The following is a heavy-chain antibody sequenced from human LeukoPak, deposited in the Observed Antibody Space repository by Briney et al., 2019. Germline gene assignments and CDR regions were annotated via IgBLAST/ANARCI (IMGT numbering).Heavy chain of an antibody. D-gene: IGHD3-10*01. Sequence: GGSLRLSCAASGFTFSSYWMHWVRQAPGKGLVWVSRINSDGSSTSYADSVKGRFTISRDNAKNTLYLQMNSLRAEDTAVYYCARPSGSGSYYYYYYGMDVWSQGTTVTVSS. J-gene: IGHJ6*02. CDR2: INSDGSST. V-gene: IGHV3-74*01. CDR3: ARPSGSGSYYYYYYGMDV. CDR1: GFTFSSYW.